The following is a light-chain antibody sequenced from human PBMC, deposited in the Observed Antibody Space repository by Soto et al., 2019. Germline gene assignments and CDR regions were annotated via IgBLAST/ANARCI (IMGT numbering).Light chain of an antibody. V-gene: IGLV2-14*01. CDR2: DVT. Sequence: QSVLTQPASVSGSPGQSITISCTGTSSDVGGYNYVSWYQQQPGKAPKFMIYDVTNRPSGVSNRFSGSKSGNTASLTISGLQADDEADYYSCSYTTSNTRQIVFGAGTKVTVL. CDR1: SSDVGGYNY. CDR3: CSYTTSNTRQIV. J-gene: IGLJ1*01.